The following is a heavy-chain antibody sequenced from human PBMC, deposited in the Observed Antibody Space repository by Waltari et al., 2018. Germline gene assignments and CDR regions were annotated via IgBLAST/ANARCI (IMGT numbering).Heavy chain of an antibody. CDR2: ISGSGATT. V-gene: IGHV3-23*04. CDR3: AKGSRGYTAFYFDY. J-gene: IGHJ4*02. CDR1: GFSFSGYA. D-gene: IGHD3-22*01. Sequence: EVEVEESGGTLVQPGGSLRLSCAASGFSFSGYAMSCVRQAPGKGLEWVSSISGSGATTFYADSVRGRFTISRDNSRDTMYLQMNTLRDEDTAVYFCAKGSRGYTAFYFDYWGQGTLVTVSS.